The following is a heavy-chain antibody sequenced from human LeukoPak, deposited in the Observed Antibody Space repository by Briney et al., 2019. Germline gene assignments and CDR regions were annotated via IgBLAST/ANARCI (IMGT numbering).Heavy chain of an antibody. V-gene: IGHV4-59*01. J-gene: IGHJ4*02. CDR3: AREACSGSYTPRFDY. Sequence: SETLSLTCTVSGGSISSYYWSWIRQPPGKGLEWIGYIYYSGSTNYNPSLKSRVTISIDTSKNQFSLKLSSVTAAETGVYYCAREACSGSYTPRFDYWGQGTLVTVSS. D-gene: IGHD1-26*01. CDR2: IYYSGST. CDR1: GGSISSYY.